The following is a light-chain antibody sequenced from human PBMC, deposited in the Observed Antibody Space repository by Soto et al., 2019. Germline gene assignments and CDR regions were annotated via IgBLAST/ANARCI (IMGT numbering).Light chain of an antibody. CDR1: QSVSSSY. Sequence: PWERVTLSCSASQSVSSSYLTWYQQKPGQAHRLLIYGASTRATGIPARFSGSGSGTDFTLTISSLKPEDFAVYYCQQDYNLPITFGQGTRLEIK. CDR3: QQDYNLPIT. V-gene: IGKV3D-7*01. J-gene: IGKJ5*01. CDR2: GAS.